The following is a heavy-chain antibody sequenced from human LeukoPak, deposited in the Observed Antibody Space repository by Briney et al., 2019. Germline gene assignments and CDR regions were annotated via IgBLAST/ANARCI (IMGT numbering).Heavy chain of an antibody. D-gene: IGHD6-6*01. CDR1: GFTFTNYG. V-gene: IGHV3-30*18. CDR2: ISYDGSNK. J-gene: IGHJ4*02. Sequence: GGSLRLSCAASGFTFTNYGMHWVRQAPGKGLEWVAGISYDGSNKYYPDSMKGRFTISRDNSKNTLYLQMNSLRAEDTAVYYCAKEGDYSSSSPFDYWGQGTLVTVSS. CDR3: AKEGDYSSSSPFDY.